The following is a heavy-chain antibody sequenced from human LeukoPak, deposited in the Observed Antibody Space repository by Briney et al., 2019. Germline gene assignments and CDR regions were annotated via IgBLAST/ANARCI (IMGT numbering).Heavy chain of an antibody. J-gene: IGHJ4*02. CDR3: ARGGSFFDY. D-gene: IGHD1-26*01. CDR1: GGSISGYY. Sequence: KPSETLSLTCTVSGGSISGYYWSWIRQPPGKGLEWIGYIYYSGSTNYNPSLKSRVTISVYTSKNQFSLKLSSVTAADTAVYSCARGGSFFDYWGQGTLVTVSS. CDR2: IYYSGST. V-gene: IGHV4-59*01.